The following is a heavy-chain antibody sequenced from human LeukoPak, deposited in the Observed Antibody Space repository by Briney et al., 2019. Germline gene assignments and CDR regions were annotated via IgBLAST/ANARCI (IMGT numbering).Heavy chain of an antibody. D-gene: IGHD5-18*01. J-gene: IGHJ5*02. CDR1: GGSISSYY. CDR2: IYYSEST. CDR3: ARSGYSYGFWVRKYNWFDP. V-gene: IGHV4-59*12. Sequence: SETLSLTCTVSGGSISSYYWSWIRQPPGKGLEWIGYIYYSESTNYNPSLKSRVTISVDTSKNQFSLKLSSVTAADTAVYYCARSGYSYGFWVRKYNWFDPWGPGTLVTVSS.